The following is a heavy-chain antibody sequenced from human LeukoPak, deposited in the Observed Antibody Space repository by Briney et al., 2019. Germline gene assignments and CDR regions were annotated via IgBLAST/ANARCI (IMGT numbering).Heavy chain of an antibody. J-gene: IGHJ6*03. CDR1: GGTFSSYA. CDR3: ARRARDCSRTSCFNYYYYTDV. V-gene: IGHV1-8*03. Sequence: ASVKVSCKASGGTFSSYAISWVRQATGQGLEWMGWLNPNNGKTGYAQKFQGRVTITRDTSISTAYMGLSSLRSEDTAVYYCARRARDCSRTSCFNYYYYTDVWGKGTTVTVSS. CDR2: LNPNNGKT. D-gene: IGHD2-2*01.